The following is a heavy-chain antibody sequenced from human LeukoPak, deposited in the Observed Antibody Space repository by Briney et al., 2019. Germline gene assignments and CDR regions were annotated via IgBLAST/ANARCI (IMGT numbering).Heavy chain of an antibody. V-gene: IGHV3-13*01. CDR3: ARGIFCNATSCFTVRAFEI. J-gene: IGHJ3*02. CDR2: IGTHGGT. Sequence: GGSLRLSCAASGFTFSTYDMHWVRQGTGEGLEWVSGIGTHGGTHYADSVKGRFTISRENADNSLYLQMNSLRAGDTAVYYCARGIFCNATSCFTVRAFEIWGQGTMVTVSS. CDR1: GFTFSTYD. D-gene: IGHD2-2*02.